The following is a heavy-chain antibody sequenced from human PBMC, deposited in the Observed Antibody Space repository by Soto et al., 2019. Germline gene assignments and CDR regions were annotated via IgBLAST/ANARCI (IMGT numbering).Heavy chain of an antibody. V-gene: IGHV4-39*01. J-gene: IGHJ3*02. Sequence: QLQLQESGPGLVKPSETLSLTCTVSGGSISSSSYYWGWIRQPPGKGLEWIGSIYYSGSTYYNPSLKSRVTISVDTSKNQFSLKLSSVTAADTAVYYCASEAGGITIFGVVNDAFDIWGQGTMVTVSS. D-gene: IGHD3-3*01. CDR2: IYYSGST. CDR3: ASEAGGITIFGVVNDAFDI. CDR1: GGSISSSSYY.